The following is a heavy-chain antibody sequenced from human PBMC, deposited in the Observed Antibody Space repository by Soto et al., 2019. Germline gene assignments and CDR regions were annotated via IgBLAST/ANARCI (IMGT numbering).Heavy chain of an antibody. V-gene: IGHV4-34*01. CDR1: GGSFSGYY. CDR2: INHSGST. D-gene: IGHD3-22*01. CDR3: ARGRRPYYYDSSRAFFDY. J-gene: IGHJ4*02. Sequence: PSETLSLTCAVYGGSFSGYYWSWIRQPPGKGLEWIGEINHSGSTNYNPSLKSRVTISVDTSKNQFSLKLSSVTAADTAVYYCARGRRPYYYDSSRAFFDYWGQGTLVTVPS.